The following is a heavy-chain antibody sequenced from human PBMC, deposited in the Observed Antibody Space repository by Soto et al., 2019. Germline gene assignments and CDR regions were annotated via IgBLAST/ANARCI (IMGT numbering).Heavy chain of an antibody. J-gene: IGHJ6*03. Sequence: SETLSLTCAVYGGSFSGYYWSWIRQPPGKGLEWIGEINHSGSTNYNPSLKSRVTISVDTSKNQFSLKLSSVAAADTAVYYCARALSGYENYGHYYYYYMDVWGKGTTVTVS. CDR2: INHSGST. D-gene: IGHD5-12*01. CDR1: GGSFSGYY. V-gene: IGHV4-34*01. CDR3: ARALSGYENYGHYYYYYMDV.